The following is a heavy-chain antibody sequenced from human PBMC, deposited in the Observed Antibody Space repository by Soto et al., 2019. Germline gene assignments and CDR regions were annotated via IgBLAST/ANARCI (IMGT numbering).Heavy chain of an antibody. D-gene: IGHD2-15*01. J-gene: IGHJ6*02. CDR2: IYYSGST. Sequence: QVQLQESGPGLVKPSETLSLTCTVSGGSISSYYWSWIRQPPGKGLEWIGYIYYSGSTNYNPSLKSRVTISVDTSKNQFSLKRSSVTAADTAVYYCARGRIVVVVAAPDYGMDVWGQGTTVTVSS. V-gene: IGHV4-59*01. CDR1: GGSISSYY. CDR3: ARGRIVVVVAAPDYGMDV.